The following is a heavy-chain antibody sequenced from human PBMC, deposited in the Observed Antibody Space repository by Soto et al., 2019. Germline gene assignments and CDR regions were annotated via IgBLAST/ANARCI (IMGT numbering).Heavy chain of an antibody. CDR3: ARGPGYYFDY. V-gene: IGHV3-64*01. J-gene: IGHJ4*02. CDR2: ISSNGGST. Sequence: EVQLVESGGGLVQPGGSLRLSCAASGFTFSSYAMHWVRQAPGKGLEYVSAISSNGGSTYYANSGKGRFTISRDNSKNTLSLQMGSLRAEEMAVYYCARGPGYYFDYWGQGTLVTVSS. CDR1: GFTFSSYA.